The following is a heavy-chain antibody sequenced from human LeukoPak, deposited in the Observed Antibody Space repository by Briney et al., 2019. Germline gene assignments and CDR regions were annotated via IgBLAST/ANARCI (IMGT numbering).Heavy chain of an antibody. CDR3: ARYDYVWGSYPD. Sequence: SETLSLTCTVSGGSISSGGYYWSWIRQHPGKGLEWIGYIYYSGSTYYNPSLKSRVTISVDTSKNQFSLKLSSVTAADTAVYYCARYDYVWGSYPDWGQGTLVTVSS. D-gene: IGHD3-16*02. V-gene: IGHV4-31*03. J-gene: IGHJ4*02. CDR2: IYYSGST. CDR1: GGSISSGGYY.